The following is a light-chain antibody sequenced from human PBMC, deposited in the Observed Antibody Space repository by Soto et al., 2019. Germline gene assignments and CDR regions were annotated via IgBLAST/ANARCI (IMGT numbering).Light chain of an antibody. CDR1: QSVSSN. CDR2: GAS. CDR3: QQYNNWPVT. V-gene: IGKV3-15*01. J-gene: IGKJ1*01. Sequence: EIVMTQSPATLSVSPGERATLSCRASQSVSSNLAWYQQKPGQAPRLLVYGASTRATGIPARFSGSGSGTEFTLTISSLQSEDFAVYYCQQYNNWPVTFGQGIKVEIK.